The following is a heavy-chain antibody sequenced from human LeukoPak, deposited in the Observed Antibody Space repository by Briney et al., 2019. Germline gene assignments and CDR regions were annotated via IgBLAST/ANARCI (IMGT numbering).Heavy chain of an antibody. V-gene: IGHV4-39*01. J-gene: IGHJ4*02. D-gene: IGHD3-22*01. Sequence: SETLSLTCTVSGDSLISSNYYWGRIRQPPGKGLEWIGSVYSGGYTYYNPSLKSRVTISVDSSKNQFYLKLSSVTAADTALYYCAKAARPSDSGGYYLYWGQGTLVTVSS. CDR2: VYSGGYT. CDR1: GDSLISSNYY. CDR3: AKAARPSDSGGYYLY.